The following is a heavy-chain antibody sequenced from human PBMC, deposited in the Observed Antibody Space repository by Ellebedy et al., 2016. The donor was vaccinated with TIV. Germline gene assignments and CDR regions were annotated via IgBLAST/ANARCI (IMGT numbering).Heavy chain of an antibody. CDR1: GFTFSSYA. V-gene: IGHV3-23*01. CDR3: AKDQVTFFGVLFHY. Sequence: GGSLRLSCAASGFTFSSYAMSWVRQAPGKGLEWVSAIRASGVNTDYADSVKGRFTISRDNSKNTLYLEMNSLKGEDTAVYYCAKDQVTFFGVLFHYWGQGTLVTVSS. D-gene: IGHD3-3*01. J-gene: IGHJ4*02. CDR2: IRASGVNT.